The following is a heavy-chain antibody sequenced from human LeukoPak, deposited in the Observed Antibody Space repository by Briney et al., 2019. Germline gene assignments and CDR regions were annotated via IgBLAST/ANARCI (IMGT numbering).Heavy chain of an antibody. V-gene: IGHV3-11*01. CDR3: ATGGGSGYYYFPYGMDV. Sequence: GGSLRLSCAASGFTFSSYAMSWIRQAPGKGLEWVSYISSSGSTIYYADSVKGRFTISRNNAKNSLYLQMNSLRAEDTAVYYCATGGGSGYYYFPYGMDVWGQGTTVTVSS. CDR1: GFTFSSYA. CDR2: ISSSGSTI. D-gene: IGHD2-15*01. J-gene: IGHJ6*02.